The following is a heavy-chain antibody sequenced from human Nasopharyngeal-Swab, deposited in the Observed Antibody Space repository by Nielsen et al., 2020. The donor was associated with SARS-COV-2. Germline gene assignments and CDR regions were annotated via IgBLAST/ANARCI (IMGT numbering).Heavy chain of an antibody. J-gene: IGHJ6*02. Sequence: VRQAQGKGLEWVSSISSSSSYIYYADSVKGRFTISRDNAKNSLYLQMNSLRAEDTAVYYCARVSTSNYYYYYGMDVWGQGTTVTVSS. D-gene: IGHD4-11*01. CDR2: ISSSSSYI. CDR3: ARVSTSNYYYYYGMDV. V-gene: IGHV3-21*01.